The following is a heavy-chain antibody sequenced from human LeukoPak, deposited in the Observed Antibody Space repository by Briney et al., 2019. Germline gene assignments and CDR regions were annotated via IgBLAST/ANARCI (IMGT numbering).Heavy chain of an antibody. CDR2: INYSGST. V-gene: IGHV4-31*03. CDR3: ARCDGYYFDY. Sequence: SETLSLTCTVSGGSISSGGYYWSWIRQHPEKGLEWIGYINYSGSTYYNPSLKSRVTISVGMSTNQFSLKLTSVTAADTAVFYCARCDGYYFDYWGQGTLVTVSS. J-gene: IGHJ4*02. CDR1: GGSISSGGYY. D-gene: IGHD2-21*02.